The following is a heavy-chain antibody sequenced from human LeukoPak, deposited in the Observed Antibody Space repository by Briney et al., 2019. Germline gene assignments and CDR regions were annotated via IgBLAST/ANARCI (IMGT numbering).Heavy chain of an antibody. Sequence: PGGSLRLSCAASGFTFSTYAMSWVRQAPGKGLEWVSAISGSGGSTYYADSVKGRFTISRDNSKNTLYLQMNSLGAEDTAVYYCAKAVAAAANPSLFDSWGQGTLVTVSS. CDR3: AKAVAAAANPSLFDS. CDR1: GFTFSTYA. D-gene: IGHD6-13*01. V-gene: IGHV3-23*01. J-gene: IGHJ4*02. CDR2: ISGSGGST.